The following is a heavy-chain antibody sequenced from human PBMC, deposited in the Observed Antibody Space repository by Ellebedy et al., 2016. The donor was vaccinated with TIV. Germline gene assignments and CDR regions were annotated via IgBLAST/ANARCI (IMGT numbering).Heavy chain of an antibody. Sequence: GESLKISCAASGFTFSSYGMHWVRQAPGKGLEWVAFIRYDGSNKYYADSVKGRFTISRDNSKNTLYLQMNSLRAEETAVYYCAKIGYYDSSYYHDCNYWGQGTLVTVSS. CDR2: IRYDGSNK. J-gene: IGHJ4*02. D-gene: IGHD3-22*01. CDR1: GFTFSSYG. CDR3: AKIGYYDSSYYHDCNY. V-gene: IGHV3-30*02.